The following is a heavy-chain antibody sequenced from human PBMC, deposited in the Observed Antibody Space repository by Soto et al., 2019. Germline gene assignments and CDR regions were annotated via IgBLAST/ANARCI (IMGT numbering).Heavy chain of an antibody. CDR3: ARRTTGTTDY. CDR2: IYYSGGT. D-gene: IGHD1-7*01. V-gene: IGHV4-39*01. J-gene: IGHJ4*02. Sequence: SETLSLTCTVSGGSISSSSYYWGWIRQPPGKGLEWIGSIYYSGGTYYNPSLKNRATISVDTSNNQISLQLSSVTAADTAVYYCARRTTGTTDYWGQGTLVTVSS. CDR1: GGSISSSSYY.